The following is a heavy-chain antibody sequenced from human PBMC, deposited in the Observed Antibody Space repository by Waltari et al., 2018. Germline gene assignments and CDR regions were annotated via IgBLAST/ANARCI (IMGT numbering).Heavy chain of an antibody. J-gene: IGHJ4*02. V-gene: IGHV3-30*14. CDR1: GVTFHNYD. Sequence: QVDLVESGGGVDQPGRSLRLSCAASGVTFHNYDMHWVRQARGKGLDWVAVMSFDSNNKYYTDSVKGRFTISRDNSKNMLYLEMNSLGTEDTALYYCASVADTGYKTNWGQGTLVTVSS. D-gene: IGHD5-12*01. CDR2: MSFDSNNK. CDR3: ASVADTGYKTN.